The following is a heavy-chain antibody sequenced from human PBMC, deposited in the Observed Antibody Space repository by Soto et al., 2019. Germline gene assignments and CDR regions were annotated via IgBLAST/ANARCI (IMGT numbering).Heavy chain of an antibody. CDR3: VKDPLPGYYCEWFDP. CDR2: ISGSGISA. V-gene: IGHV3-23*01. CDR1: GFIFRNYA. J-gene: IGHJ5*02. Sequence: EVQLLESGGGLGQPAGSLRLSCAASGFIFRNYAMSWVRQAPGKGLEWVSAISGSGISAYYADSVKGRFTISRDNSKNTVYLQMNYLRAEDTAIYYCVKDPLPGYYCEWFDPWGQGTLVTVSS. D-gene: IGHD3-9*01.